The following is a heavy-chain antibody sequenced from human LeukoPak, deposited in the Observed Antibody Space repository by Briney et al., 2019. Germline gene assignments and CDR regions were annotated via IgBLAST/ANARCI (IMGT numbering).Heavy chain of an antibody. D-gene: IGHD6-13*01. Sequence: ASVTVSCKASGYTFTSYYMHWVRQAPGQGLEWMGIINPRGASTTYAQKFQGRLTMTRDTSTSTVYMELSSLRSEDTAVYYCATWGSSSSPLPSMDVWGQGTTVTVSS. CDR1: GYTFTSYY. CDR2: INPRGAST. J-gene: IGHJ6*02. CDR3: ATWGSSSSPLPSMDV. V-gene: IGHV1-46*01.